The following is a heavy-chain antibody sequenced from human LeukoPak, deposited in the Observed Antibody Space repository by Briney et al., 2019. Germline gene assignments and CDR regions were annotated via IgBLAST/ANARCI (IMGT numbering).Heavy chain of an antibody. CDR3: ATFRVVQEQLGYFDY. CDR2: FDPEDGET. J-gene: IGHJ4*02. V-gene: IGHV1-24*01. CDR1: GYTLTELS. D-gene: IGHD6-6*01. Sequence: ASVKVSCKVSGYTLTELSMHWVRQAPGKGLEWMGGFDPEDGETIYAQKFQGRVTMTQDTSTDTAYMELRSLRSEDTAVYYCATFRVVQEQLGYFDYWGQGTLVTVSS.